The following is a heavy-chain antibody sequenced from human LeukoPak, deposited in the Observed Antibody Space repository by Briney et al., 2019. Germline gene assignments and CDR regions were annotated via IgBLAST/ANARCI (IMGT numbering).Heavy chain of an antibody. J-gene: IGHJ4*02. D-gene: IGHD1-1*01. CDR3: ARDQGVSQWNDVVGFDY. V-gene: IGHV3-21*01. Sequence: PGGSLRLSCAASGFTFSSYSMNWVRQAPGKGLEWVSSISSGSSYIYYADSVKGRFTISRDNAKNSLYLQMNSLRAEDTAVYYCARDQGVSQWNDVVGFDYWGQGTLVTVSS. CDR2: ISSGSSYI. CDR1: GFTFSSYS.